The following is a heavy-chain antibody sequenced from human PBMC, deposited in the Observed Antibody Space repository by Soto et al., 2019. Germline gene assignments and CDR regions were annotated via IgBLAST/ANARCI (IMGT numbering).Heavy chain of an antibody. CDR1: GDSISTYY. D-gene: IGHD3-22*01. CDR2: LYYGRSA. J-gene: IGHJ4*02. V-gene: IGHV4-59*01. Sequence: QVQLQESGPGLVKPSETLSLTCAVSGDSISTYYCMWIRQPPGKGLESIGYLYYGRSANHNPSLKSRVPLSVDTSTNQCSLTLSSMPAADTAVYYCALRSMAVVPEYWGQGTPVTVSS. CDR3: ALRSMAVVPEY.